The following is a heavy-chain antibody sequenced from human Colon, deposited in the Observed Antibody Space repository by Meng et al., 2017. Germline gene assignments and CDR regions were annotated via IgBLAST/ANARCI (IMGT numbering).Heavy chain of an antibody. CDR1: GDSVSSNRAL. J-gene: IGHJ4*02. Sequence: QGQSPQSGRGVLKPSQPLSLPCAIPGDSVSSNRALGHWVRQSPSRGLEWLGQTYYRSEWQNHYGVSVKSRITINADTSRNHFSLHLNSVTPEDTAVYYCTTWYGEYWGQGTLVTVSS. V-gene: IGHV6-1*01. D-gene: IGHD3-10*01. CDR3: TTWYGEY. CDR2: TYYRSEWQN.